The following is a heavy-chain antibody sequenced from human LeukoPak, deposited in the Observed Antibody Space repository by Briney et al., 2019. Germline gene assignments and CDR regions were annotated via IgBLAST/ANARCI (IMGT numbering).Heavy chain of an antibody. CDR2: IYYSEIT. Sequence: PSETLSLTCTVSGGSISSYYWSWIRQPPRTGLELIAYIYYSEITNYNPSLKGRGTISGDTSKNQFSLGLNSVAAADTGGYYCARGPSFRVGGIDCWGEGTLVTV. CDR1: GGSISSYY. J-gene: IGHJ4*02. V-gene: IGHV4-59*01. D-gene: IGHD3-16*01. CDR3: ARGPSFRVGGIDC.